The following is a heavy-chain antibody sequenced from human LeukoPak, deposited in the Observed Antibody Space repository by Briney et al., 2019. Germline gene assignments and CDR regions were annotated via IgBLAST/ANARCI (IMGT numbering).Heavy chain of an antibody. Sequence: SVRVSCKASGGTFSSYAISWVRQAPGQGLEWMGGIIPIFGTANYAQKFQGRVTITTDESTSTAYMELSSLRSEDTAVYYCARGVPTAMAIGWFDPWGQGTLVTVSS. D-gene: IGHD5-18*01. CDR2: IIPIFGTA. CDR1: GGTFSSYA. CDR3: ARGVPTAMAIGWFDP. J-gene: IGHJ5*02. V-gene: IGHV1-69*05.